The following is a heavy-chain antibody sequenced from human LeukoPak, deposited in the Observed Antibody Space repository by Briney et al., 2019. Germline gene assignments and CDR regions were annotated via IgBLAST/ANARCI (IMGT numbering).Heavy chain of an antibody. CDR3: AKPFSSSSYYYYMDV. V-gene: IGHV7-4-1*02. CDR2: INTNTGNP. CDR1: RYTFTNYA. D-gene: IGHD6-13*01. J-gene: IGHJ6*03. Sequence: ASVKVSCKASRYTFTNYAMTWVRQAPGQGLEWMGWINTNTGNPTYAQGFTGQFVFSLDTSVNTAYLQISSLKAEDTAVYYCAKPFSSSSYYYYMDVWGKGTTVTVSS.